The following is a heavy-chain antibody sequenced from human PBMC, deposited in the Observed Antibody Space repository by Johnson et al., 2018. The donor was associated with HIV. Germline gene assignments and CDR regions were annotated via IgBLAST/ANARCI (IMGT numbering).Heavy chain of an antibody. CDR2: INQDGSEK. Sequence: VQLVESGGGVVQPGRSLRLSCAASGFTFSSYWMSWVRQAPGKGLEWVANINQDGSEKYDLDSKKGRFTISRDNAENSLYLQMNSLRVDDTAMYYCVRGRDSTGDGGAFDIWGQGTMVTVSS. J-gene: IGHJ3*02. CDR3: VRGRDSTGDGGAFDI. CDR1: GFTFSSYW. V-gene: IGHV3-7*05. D-gene: IGHD7-27*01.